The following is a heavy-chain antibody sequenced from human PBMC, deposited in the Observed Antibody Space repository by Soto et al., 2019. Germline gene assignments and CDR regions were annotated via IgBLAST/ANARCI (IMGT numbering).Heavy chain of an antibody. D-gene: IGHD6-19*01. CDR2: IDPSDSYT. CDR1: GYSFTSYW. J-gene: IGHJ4*02. V-gene: IGHV5-10-1*01. Sequence: SCKGSGYSFTSYWISWLRQMPGKGLEWMGRIDPSDSYTNYSPSFQGHVTISADKSISTAYLQWSSLKASDTAMYYCARPGYSSGWYGSFDYWGQGTLVTVS. CDR3: ARPGYSSGWYGSFDY.